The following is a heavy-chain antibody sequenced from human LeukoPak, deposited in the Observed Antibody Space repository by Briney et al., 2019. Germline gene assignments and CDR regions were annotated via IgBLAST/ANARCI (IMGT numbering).Heavy chain of an antibody. CDR2: ISSSSSYI. V-gene: IGHV3-11*06. Sequence: GGSLRLSCAASGFTFSDYYMSWIRQAPGKGLEWVSSISSSSSYIYYADSVKGRFTISRDNAKNSLYLQMNSLRAEDTAVYYCAKEQQWLVGLADYWGQGTLVTVSS. J-gene: IGHJ4*02. CDR3: AKEQQWLVGLADY. CDR1: GFTFSDYY. D-gene: IGHD6-19*01.